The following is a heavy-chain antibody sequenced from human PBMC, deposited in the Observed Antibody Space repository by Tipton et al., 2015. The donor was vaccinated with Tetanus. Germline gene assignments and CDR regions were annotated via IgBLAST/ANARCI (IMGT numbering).Heavy chain of an antibody. CDR2: INGRRLTP. J-gene: IGHJ6*04. V-gene: IGHV3-23*01. CDR1: GFTFKSYT. CDR3: AKEALGVLNL. Sequence: SLRLSCTASGFTFKSYTFNWVRQAPGNGLEWVSAINGRRLTPYYADSLKGRFTISRDNSKNPLSLQLNSLRADDTASYYCAKEALGVLNLWGNGTTVIVSS. D-gene: IGHD1-14*01.